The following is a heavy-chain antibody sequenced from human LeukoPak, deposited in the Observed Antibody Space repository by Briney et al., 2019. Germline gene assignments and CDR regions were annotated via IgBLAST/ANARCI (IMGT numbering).Heavy chain of an antibody. V-gene: IGHV4-59*01. D-gene: IGHD3-22*01. CDR2: IYCSGST. CDR1: GGSISSYY. Sequence: SETVSLTCTVSGGSISSYYWSWIRQPPGKGLEWIGYIYCSGSTNYNPSLKSRVTISVDTSKNQFSLKLSSVTAADTAVYYCGGGVYYDSSGYYYDAFDIWGQGTMGTVSP. CDR3: GGGVYYDSSGYYYDAFDI. J-gene: IGHJ3*02.